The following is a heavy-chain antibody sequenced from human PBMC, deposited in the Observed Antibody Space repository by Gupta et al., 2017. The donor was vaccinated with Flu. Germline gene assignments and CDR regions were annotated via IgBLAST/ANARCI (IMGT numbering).Heavy chain of an antibody. CDR2: INHSGST. CDR1: GGSFSGYY. CDR3: ARSVAGHHAADY. J-gene: IGHJ4*02. Sequence: QVQLQQWGAGLLKPSETLSLTCAVYGGSFSGYYWSWIRQPPGKGLEWIGEINHSGSTNYNPSLKSRVTISVDTSKNQFSLKLSSVTXAXTAVYYXARSVAGHHAADYWGQGTLVTVSS. D-gene: IGHD6-19*01. V-gene: IGHV4-34*01.